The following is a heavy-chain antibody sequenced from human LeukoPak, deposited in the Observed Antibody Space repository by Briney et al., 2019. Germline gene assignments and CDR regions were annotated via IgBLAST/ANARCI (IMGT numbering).Heavy chain of an antibody. CDR2: ISYDGSNK. V-gene: IGHV3-30*04. D-gene: IGHD1-26*01. CDR1: GFTFSSYA. Sequence: PGRSLRLSCAASGFTFSSYAMHWVRQAPGKGLEWVAVISYDGSNKYYADSVKGRFTISRDNSKNTLYLQMNSLRAEDTAVYYCARDSGSYGPLTYYFDYWGQGTLVTVSS. J-gene: IGHJ4*02. CDR3: ARDSGSYGPLTYYFDY.